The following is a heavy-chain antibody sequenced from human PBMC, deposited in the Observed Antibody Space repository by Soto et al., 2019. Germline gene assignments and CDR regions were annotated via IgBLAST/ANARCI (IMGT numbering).Heavy chain of an antibody. V-gene: IGHV1-69*02. Sequence: QVQLVQSGAEVKKPGSSVKVSCKASGGTFSSYTISWVRQAPGQGLEWMGRIIPILGIANYAQKFQGRVTITADKSTSTAYXXXXXXXXXXXXXXXXXXXXXXXXXSYYYYMDVWGKGTTVTVSS. CDR2: IIPILGIA. J-gene: IGHJ6*03. CDR3: XXXXXXXXXSYYYYMDV. CDR1: GGTFSSYT.